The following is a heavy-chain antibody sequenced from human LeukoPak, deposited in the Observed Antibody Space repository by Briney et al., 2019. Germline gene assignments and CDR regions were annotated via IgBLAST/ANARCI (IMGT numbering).Heavy chain of an antibody. D-gene: IGHD6-19*01. V-gene: IGHV3-23*01. CDR3: AKVLDGLRWLVFFQH. J-gene: IGHJ1*01. CDR1: GFTFSSYV. CDR2: VVGSGDSV. Sequence: GGSLRLSCAASGFTFSSYVMSWVRQAPGKGLEWVSAVVGSGDSVYYADSVKGRFTISRDNSQNTLYLQMNSLRAEDTAVYYCAKVLDGLRWLVFFQHWGQGTLVTVSS.